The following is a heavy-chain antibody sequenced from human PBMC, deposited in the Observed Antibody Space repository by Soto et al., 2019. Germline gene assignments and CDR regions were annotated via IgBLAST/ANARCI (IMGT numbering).Heavy chain of an antibody. J-gene: IGHJ3*02. CDR3: ARAMALFRYVFEI. D-gene: IGHD1-20*01. CDR2: MHHSGST. CDR1: GGSISDYH. Sequence: PSETLSLTCTFSGGSISDYHWSWIRQPPGKGLEWVGCMHHSGSTNSNPSLKGRVTMSIDTSKNQFSLKLNSVAAADTALYYCARAMALFRYVFEIWGKGKMVTVPS. V-gene: IGHV4-59*01.